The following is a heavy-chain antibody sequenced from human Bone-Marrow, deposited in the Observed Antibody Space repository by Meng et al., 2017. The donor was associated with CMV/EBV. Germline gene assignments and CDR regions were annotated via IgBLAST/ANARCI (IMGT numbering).Heavy chain of an antibody. Sequence: SETLSLTCTVSGGSINSYYWSWIRQPPGKGLEWIGYIYYSGSTNYNPSLKSRVTISVDTSKNQFSLKLSSVTAADTAVYYCARAYCSSTSCSDYWGQGTLVTVSS. CDR3: ARAYCSSTSCSDY. D-gene: IGHD2-2*01. CDR1: GGSINSYY. J-gene: IGHJ4*02. CDR2: IYYSGST. V-gene: IGHV4-59*01.